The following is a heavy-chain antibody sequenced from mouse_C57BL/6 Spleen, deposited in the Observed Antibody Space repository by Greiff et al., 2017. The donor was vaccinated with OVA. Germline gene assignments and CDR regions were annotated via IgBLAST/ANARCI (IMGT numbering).Heavy chain of an antibody. D-gene: IGHD1-1*01. CDR3: TGPLTTVVATDWYFDV. Sequence: EVQLVESGGGLVQPGGSMKLSCVASGFTFSNYWMNWVRQSPEKGLEWVAQIRLKSDNYATHYAESVKGRFTISRDDSKSSVYLQMNNLRAEDTGIYYCTGPLTTVVATDWYFDVWGTGTTVTVSS. J-gene: IGHJ1*03. V-gene: IGHV6-3*01. CDR1: GFTFSNYW. CDR2: IRLKSDNYAT.